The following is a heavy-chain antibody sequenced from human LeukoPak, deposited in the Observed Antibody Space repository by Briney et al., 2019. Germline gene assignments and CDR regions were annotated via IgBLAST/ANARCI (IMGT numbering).Heavy chain of an antibody. CDR2: IYTRGST. CDR3: ARGMPYCSSTSCDATFDY. Sequence: SETLSLTCTVSGGSISSYYWSWIRQPAGKGLEWIGRIYTRGSTNYNPSLKSRVTMSVDTSKNQFSLKLSSVTAADTAVYYCARGMPYCSSTSCDATFDYWGQGTLVTVSS. CDR1: GGSISSYY. D-gene: IGHD2-2*01. V-gene: IGHV4-4*07. J-gene: IGHJ4*02.